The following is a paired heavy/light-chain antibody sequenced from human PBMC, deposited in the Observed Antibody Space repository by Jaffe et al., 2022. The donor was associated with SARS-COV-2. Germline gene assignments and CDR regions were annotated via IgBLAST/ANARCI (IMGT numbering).Heavy chain of an antibody. Sequence: QLQLQESGPGLVKPSETLSLTCTVSGGSISSSSYYWGWIRQPPGKGLEWIGSIYYSGSTYYNPSLKSRVTISVDTSKNQFSLKLSSVTAADTAVYYCARLRPDCSGGSCYFGWFDPWGQGTLVTVSS. D-gene: IGHD2-15*01. V-gene: IGHV4-39*01. J-gene: IGHJ5*02. CDR2: IYYSGST. CDR3: ARLRPDCSGGSCYFGWFDP. CDR1: GGSISSSSYY.
Light chain of an antibody. CDR1: QGISSY. J-gene: IGKJ2*01. Sequence: AIRMTQSPSSFSASTGDRVTITCRASQGISSYLAWYQQKPGKAPKLLIYAASTLQSGVPSRFSGSGSGTDFTLTISCLQSEDFATYYCQQYYSYPLYTFGQGTKLEIK. CDR2: AAS. V-gene: IGKV1-8*01. CDR3: QQYYSYPLYT.